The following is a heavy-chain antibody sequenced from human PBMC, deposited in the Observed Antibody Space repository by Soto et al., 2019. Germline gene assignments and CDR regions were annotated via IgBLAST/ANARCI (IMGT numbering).Heavy chain of an antibody. CDR2: IYYTGST. J-gene: IGHJ4*02. V-gene: IGHV4-39*01. CDR3: ARRGYSYGYDYYFDY. CDR1: GGSISSSSYY. D-gene: IGHD5-18*01. Sequence: SETLSLTCTVSGGSISSSSYYWGWIRQPPGKGLEWIGSIYYTGSTYYNPSLKSRVTISVDTSKNQYSLKLSSVTAAYTSVFYCARRGYSYGYDYYFDYWGQGTLVTVSS.